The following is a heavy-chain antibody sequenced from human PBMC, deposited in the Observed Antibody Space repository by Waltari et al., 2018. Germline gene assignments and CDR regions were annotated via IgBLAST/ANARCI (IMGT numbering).Heavy chain of an antibody. CDR1: GYTFTGYY. CDR3: ARDLGYQLLSNWFDP. CDR2: YNLNSGGK. D-gene: IGHD2-2*01. Sequence: QVQLVQSGAEVKKPGASVKVSCKASGYTFTGYYMHWVRQAPGQGLGWMGWYNLNSGGKNYAQKFQGRVTMTRDTSISTAYMGLSRLRSDDTAVYYCARDLGYQLLSNWFDPWGQGTLVTVSS. V-gene: IGHV1-2*02. J-gene: IGHJ5*02.